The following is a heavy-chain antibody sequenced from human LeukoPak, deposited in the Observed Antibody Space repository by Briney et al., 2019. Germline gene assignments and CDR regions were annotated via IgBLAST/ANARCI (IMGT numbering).Heavy chain of an antibody. CDR2: ISSSSSYI. CDR1: GFTFSSYS. V-gene: IGHV3-21*01. CDR3: ARDDYTLYYFDY. D-gene: IGHD4-11*01. Sequence: PGGSLRLSCAASGFTFSSYSMDWVRQAPGKGLEWVSSISSSSSYIYYADSVKGRFTISRDNAKNPLYLQMNSLRAEDTAVYYCARDDYTLYYFDYWGQGTLVTVSS. J-gene: IGHJ4*02.